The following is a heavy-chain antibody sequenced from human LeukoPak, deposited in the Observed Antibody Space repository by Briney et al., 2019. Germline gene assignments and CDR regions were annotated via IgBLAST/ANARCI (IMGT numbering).Heavy chain of an antibody. J-gene: IGHJ6*03. CDR2: INHSGST. V-gene: IGHV4-34*01. CDR3: TRRGRDPSRKYYCMDV. D-gene: IGHD1-14*01. Sequence: SETLSLTCAVYGGSFSGYYWSWIRQPPGKGLEWIGEINHSGSTNYNPSLKSRVTISVDTSKNQFSLKLSSVTAADTAVYYRTRRGRDPSRKYYCMDVLGKGTTVTVSS. CDR1: GGSFSGYY.